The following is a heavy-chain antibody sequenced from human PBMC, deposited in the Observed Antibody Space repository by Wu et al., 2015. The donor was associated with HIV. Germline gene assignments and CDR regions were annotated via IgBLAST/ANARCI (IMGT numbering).Heavy chain of an antibody. CDR1: GGTFSSYA. CDR3: ASRSIAVAGTVDWYYGMDV. Sequence: QVQLVQSGAEVKKPGSSVKVSCKASGGTFSSYAINWVRQAPGQGLEWMGKIIPIFGTSNYAQKFQGRVTITADESTSTAYMEVSSLRSEDTAVYYCASRSIAVAGTVDWYYGMDVWGQGTTVTVSS. V-gene: IGHV1-69*13. J-gene: IGHJ6*02. CDR2: IIPIFGTS. D-gene: IGHD6-19*01.